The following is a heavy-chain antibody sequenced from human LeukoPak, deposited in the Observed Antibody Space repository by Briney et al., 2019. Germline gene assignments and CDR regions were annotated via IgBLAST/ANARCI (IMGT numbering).Heavy chain of an antibody. V-gene: IGHV3-30*04. D-gene: IGHD3-16*02. CDR3: ARDLQEISSFYFDY. CDR1: ELNFKTHA. Sequence: PGTSLRLSCVVSELNFKTHAMHWVRQAPGKGLKWVAGLSFDASGRNYADSVKGRFTISRDNSKNTLYLQMHSLSPEDTAVYFCARDLQEISSFYFDYWGQGSLVTVSS. J-gene: IGHJ4*02. CDR2: LSFDASGR.